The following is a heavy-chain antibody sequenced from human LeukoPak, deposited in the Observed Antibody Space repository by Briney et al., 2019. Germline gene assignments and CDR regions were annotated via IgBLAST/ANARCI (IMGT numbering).Heavy chain of an antibody. J-gene: IGHJ3*02. CDR2: ISGSGSST. CDR1: GFTFSSYW. V-gene: IGHV3-23*01. D-gene: IGHD3-22*01. Sequence: QAGGSLRLSCAASGFTFSSYWMNWVRQAPGKGLDWVSSISGSGSSTYYAESVKGRVTISRDNSQNTLYLQMNSLRAEDTAIYYCAKDLPYYYDSSGSGDAFDIWGRGTMVTVST. CDR3: AKDLPYYYDSSGSGDAFDI.